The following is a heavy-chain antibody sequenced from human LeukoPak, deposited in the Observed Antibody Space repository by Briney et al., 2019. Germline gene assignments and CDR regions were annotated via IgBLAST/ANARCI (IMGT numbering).Heavy chain of an antibody. V-gene: IGHV3-30-3*01. D-gene: IGHD1-26*01. J-gene: IGHJ4*02. CDR2: ISYDGSNK. CDR3: ASVGWELRHRDGWEANY. CDR1: GFTFSSYA. Sequence: GRSLRLSCAASGFTFSSYAMHWVRQAPGKGLERVAVISYDGSNKTYADSVKGRFTISRDNSKNTLYLQMNSRRAEDTAVYYCASVGWELRHRDGWEANYWGQGTLVTVSS.